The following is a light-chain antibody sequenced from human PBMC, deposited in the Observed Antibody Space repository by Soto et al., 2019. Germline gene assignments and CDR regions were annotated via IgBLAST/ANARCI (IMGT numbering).Light chain of an antibody. Sequence: DIQMTQSPSTLSASVGDRVTITCRASRGFRTSLAWYQQKAGKAPKLLIYDASTLERGVPSRFSGRGSGTEFNLTISSLQPDDFGAYYCQQYDSYPWTFGQGTKVEVK. V-gene: IGKV1-5*01. CDR1: RGFRTS. CDR3: QQYDSYPWT. J-gene: IGKJ1*01. CDR2: DAS.